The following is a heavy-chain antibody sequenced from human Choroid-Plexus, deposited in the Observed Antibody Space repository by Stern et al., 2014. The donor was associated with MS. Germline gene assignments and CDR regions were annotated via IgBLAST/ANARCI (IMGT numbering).Heavy chain of an antibody. J-gene: IGHJ5*02. CDR1: GFTLGGCA. CDR3: AKDRQYLTYFFDH. CDR2: VSYDGSNK. D-gene: IGHD2/OR15-2a*01. V-gene: IGHV3-30*18. Sequence: VQLEESGGGVVQPGRPLRLSCVASGFTLGGCAMHWVRQAPGKGRGGGAGVSYDGSNKYYADSVKGRFTISRDNSQNTLYMQMSSLRPEDTAVYYCAKDRQYLTYFFDHWGQGSLVTVSS.